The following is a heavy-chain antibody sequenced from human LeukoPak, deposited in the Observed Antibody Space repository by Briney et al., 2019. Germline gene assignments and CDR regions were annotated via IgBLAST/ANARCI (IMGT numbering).Heavy chain of an antibody. V-gene: IGHV4-39*01. D-gene: IGHD6-13*01. CDR1: GGSIRSSSYE. Sequence: SETLSLTCTVSGGSIRSSSYEWGWIRQPPGKGLEWIGSIYYSGSTYYNPSLKSRVTISVDTSKNQFSLKLSSVTAADTAVYYCARTSSSWYYARDYWGQGTLVTVSS. CDR3: ARTSSSWYYARDY. J-gene: IGHJ4*02. CDR2: IYYSGST.